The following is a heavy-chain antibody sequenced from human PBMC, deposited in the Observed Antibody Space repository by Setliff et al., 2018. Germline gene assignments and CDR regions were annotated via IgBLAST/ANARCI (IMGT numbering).Heavy chain of an antibody. D-gene: IGHD6-13*01. Sequence: GGSLRLSCTASGFTFGDYAMSWVRQAPGKGLGWVGFIRSKAYGGTTEYAASVKGRFTISIDDSKSIAYLQMNSLTTEDTAVYYCTRVGRQLVYYYYGMDVWGQGTTVTVSS. CDR1: GFTFGDYA. J-gene: IGHJ6*02. V-gene: IGHV3-49*04. CDR2: IRSKAYGGTT. CDR3: TRVGRQLVYYYYGMDV.